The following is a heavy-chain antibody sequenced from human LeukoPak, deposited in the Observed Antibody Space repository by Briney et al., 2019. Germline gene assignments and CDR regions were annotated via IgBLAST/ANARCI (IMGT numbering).Heavy chain of an antibody. CDR3: VKGTRSWFGELFDY. D-gene: IGHD3-10*01. J-gene: IGHJ4*02. Sequence: GGSLRIPCGASGFTFRTYAMTWVRQAPGKGLEWVSSISGSGGSTYYADSVKGRFTIFRDNSKNTLYLQMNSLRAEDTAVYYCVKGTRSWFGELFDYWGQGILVTVSS. V-gene: IGHV3-23*01. CDR2: ISGSGGST. CDR1: GFTFRTYA.